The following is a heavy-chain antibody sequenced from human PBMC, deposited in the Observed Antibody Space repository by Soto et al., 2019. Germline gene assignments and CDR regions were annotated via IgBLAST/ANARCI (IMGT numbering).Heavy chain of an antibody. Sequence: EVHLVESGGGLVQPGGSLRLSCAASGFRFSIYSINWIRQAPGKGLEWSAYITGDSNTIKYADSVKGRFTISRDNAKNSVYLQMNSLRDEDTVVYYCARSVEGHFDYWGQGTVVTVSS. V-gene: IGHV3-48*02. CDR1: GFRFSIYS. J-gene: IGHJ4*02. CDR2: ITGDSNTI. CDR3: ARSVEGHFDY. D-gene: IGHD6-19*01.